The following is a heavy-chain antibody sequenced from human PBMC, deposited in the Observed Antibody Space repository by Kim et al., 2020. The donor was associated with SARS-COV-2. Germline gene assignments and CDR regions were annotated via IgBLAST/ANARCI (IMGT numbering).Heavy chain of an antibody. CDR1: GFTVSSNY. CDR2: IYSGSST. D-gene: IGHD6-13*01. Sequence: GGSLRLSCAASGFTVSSNYMSWVRQAPGKGLEWVSFIYSGSSTYYADSVEGRFTISGDNSKNTVYLQMNSLRAEDTAVYYCARRYSSSWYLDYWGQGILVTVSS. CDR3: ARRYSSSWYLDY. V-gene: IGHV3-53*01. J-gene: IGHJ4*02.